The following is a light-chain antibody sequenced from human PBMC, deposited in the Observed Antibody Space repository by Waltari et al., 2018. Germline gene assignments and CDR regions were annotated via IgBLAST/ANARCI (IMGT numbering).Light chain of an antibody. J-gene: IGLJ3*02. CDR1: TSDVGGYNY. CDR3: CSFAGTYTWV. CDR2: DVT. Sequence: SALTQPRSVSGSPGQSVTIPCTGTTSDVGGYNYVSWYQHHPGKAPQLMTVDVTQRPSGVADRFSGSKSADTASLTSSGLQAEDEADYYCCSFAGTYTWVFGGGTKVTVL. V-gene: IGLV2-11*01.